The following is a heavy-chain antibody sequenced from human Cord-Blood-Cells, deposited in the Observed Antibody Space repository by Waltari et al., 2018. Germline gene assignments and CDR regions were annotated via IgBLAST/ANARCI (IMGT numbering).Heavy chain of an antibody. CDR3: ARGQVGIAEYDY. V-gene: IGHV1-8*03. CDR1: GSTFTSYA. D-gene: IGHD6-13*01. CDR2: MNPNSGNT. Sequence: QVQLVQSGAEVKKPGASVKVSCKASGSTFTSYATNWVRQATGQGLEWMGWMNPNSGNTGYAQKFQGRVTITRNTSISTAYMELSSLRSEDTAVYYCARGQVGIAEYDYWGQGTLVTVSS. J-gene: IGHJ4*02.